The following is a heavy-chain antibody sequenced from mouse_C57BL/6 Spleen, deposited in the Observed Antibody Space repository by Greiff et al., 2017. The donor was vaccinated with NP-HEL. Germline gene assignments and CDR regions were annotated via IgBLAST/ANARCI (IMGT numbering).Heavy chain of an antibody. CDR1: GYAFSSYW. Sequence: VQLVESGAELVKPGASVKISCKASGYAFSSYWMNWVKQRPGKGLEWIGQIYPGDGDTNYNGKFKGKATLTADKSSSTAYMQLSSLTSEDSAVYFCARRGNYYGSSYFDYWGQGTTLTVSS. J-gene: IGHJ2*01. V-gene: IGHV1-80*01. D-gene: IGHD1-1*01. CDR2: IYPGDGDT. CDR3: ARRGNYYGSSYFDY.